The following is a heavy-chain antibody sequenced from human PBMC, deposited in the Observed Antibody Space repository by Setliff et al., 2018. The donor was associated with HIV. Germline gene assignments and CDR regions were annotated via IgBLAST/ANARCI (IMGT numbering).Heavy chain of an antibody. Sequence: KPSETLSLTCTVSGGSISSYYWTWLRQFPGKGLEWIGFIFYTGSTTYNPSPNSRVTILVDTSKNQFSLKLSSVTAADTAVYYCGRQVPVPGVAVTPIDYWGQGTLVTVSS. CDR2: IFYTGST. J-gene: IGHJ4*02. CDR3: GRQVPVPGVAVTPIDY. D-gene: IGHD3-22*01. CDR1: GGSISSYY. V-gene: IGHV4-59*08.